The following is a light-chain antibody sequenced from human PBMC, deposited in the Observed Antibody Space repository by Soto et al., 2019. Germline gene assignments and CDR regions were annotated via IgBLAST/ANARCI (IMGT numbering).Light chain of an antibody. CDR2: TAA. CDR1: QCIGNA. V-gene: IGKV1-6*01. Sequence: IQMTQSPSSLSAAVGDRVTISCLACQCIGNALGWHQQIPGNPPMVLIYTAATLQSGVPSRFSGSGFGTDFSLTISSLRPEDFATHYCQQTYIASFTVGPGTKVDIK. J-gene: IGKJ3*01. CDR3: QQTYIASFT.